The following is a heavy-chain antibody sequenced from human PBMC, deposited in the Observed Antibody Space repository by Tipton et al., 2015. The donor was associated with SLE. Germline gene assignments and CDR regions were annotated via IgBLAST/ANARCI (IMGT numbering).Heavy chain of an antibody. D-gene: IGHD5-12*01. Sequence: TLSLTCAVYGGSFSGYYWSWIRQPPGKGLEWIGEINHSGSTTYNPSLKSRVTISVDTSKNQFSLKLSSVTAADTAVYYCARGPPLALGGFDYWGQGTLVTVSS. CDR3: ARGPPLALGGFDY. CDR1: GGSFSGYY. J-gene: IGHJ4*02. V-gene: IGHV4-34*01. CDR2: INHSGST.